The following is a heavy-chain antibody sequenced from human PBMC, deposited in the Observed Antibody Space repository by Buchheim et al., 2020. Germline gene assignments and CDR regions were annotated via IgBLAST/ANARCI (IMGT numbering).Heavy chain of an antibody. Sequence: EVQLLESGGGLVQPGGSLRLSCAASGFTFSSYAMSWVRQAPGKGLEWVSAISFGGSTYYADSVKGRFTISRDNSKNTLLLQMNSLRAEDTAVYYCAKHLGGDYEFYYNGMDVWGQGTT. D-gene: IGHD4-17*01. CDR2: ISFGGST. V-gene: IGHV3-23*01. CDR3: AKHLGGDYEFYYNGMDV. J-gene: IGHJ6*02. CDR1: GFTFSSYA.